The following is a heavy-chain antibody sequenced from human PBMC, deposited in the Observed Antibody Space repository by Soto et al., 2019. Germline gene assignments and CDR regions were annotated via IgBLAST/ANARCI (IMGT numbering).Heavy chain of an antibody. CDR3: ARGRAEWNLHDAFDI. D-gene: IGHD1-26*01. V-gene: IGHV3-11*06. CDR1: GFTFSDYH. Sequence: QVQLVESGGGLVKPGGSLRLSCTASGFTFSDYHMNWIRQAPGKGLEWVSYISRSSSYTNYADSVKGRFTISRDNAKNSLYLQMNSMRAEDTAVYYCARGRAEWNLHDAFDIWGQGTMVTVSS. CDR2: ISRSSSYT. J-gene: IGHJ3*02.